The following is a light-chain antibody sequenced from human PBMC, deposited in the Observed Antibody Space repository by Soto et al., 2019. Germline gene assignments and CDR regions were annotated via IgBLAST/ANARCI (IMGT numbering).Light chain of an antibody. J-gene: IGKJ4*02. CDR1: QSISYFY. CDR3: QQYGMSPRT. CDR2: GAS. Sequence: DIVLTQSPGTLSSSPGERATLSCRASQSISYFYSAWYQHRPGLAPLLLIDGASSQATGIPARFSGSGSGADFTLTISRLEPEDFAVYYCQQYGMSPRTFGEGTKVEIK. V-gene: IGKV3-20*01.